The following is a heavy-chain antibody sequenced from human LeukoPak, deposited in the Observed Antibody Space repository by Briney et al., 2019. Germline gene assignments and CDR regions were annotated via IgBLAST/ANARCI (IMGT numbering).Heavy chain of an antibody. CDR2: IYYSGST. V-gene: IGHV4-39*07. D-gene: IGHD3-10*01. Sequence: SETLSLTCTVSGGSISSSSYYWGWIRQPPGKGLEWIGSIYYSGSTYYKPSLKSRITISVDTSENQFSLKLSSVTAADTAVYYCARWGPGAFDIWGQGTMVTVSS. J-gene: IGHJ3*02. CDR1: GGSISSSSYY. CDR3: ARWGPGAFDI.